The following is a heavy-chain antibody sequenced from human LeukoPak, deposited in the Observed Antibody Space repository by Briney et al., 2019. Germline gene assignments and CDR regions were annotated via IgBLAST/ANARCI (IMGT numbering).Heavy chain of an antibody. CDR3: ARVSVAGTGPDY. CDR1: GGSISPYY. V-gene: IGHV4-59*01. Sequence: PSETLSLTCTVSGGSISPYYWSWVRQSPGKGLEWIAYIFYSGSTNYNPSLKSRVTISLDTSKKQFSLRLSSVTAADTAVYYCARVSVAGTGPDYWGQGTLVTVSS. J-gene: IGHJ4*02. CDR2: IFYSGST. D-gene: IGHD6-13*01.